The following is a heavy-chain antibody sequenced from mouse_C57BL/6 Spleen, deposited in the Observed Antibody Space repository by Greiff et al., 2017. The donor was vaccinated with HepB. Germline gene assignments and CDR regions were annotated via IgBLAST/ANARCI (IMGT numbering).Heavy chain of an antibody. J-gene: IGHJ3*01. V-gene: IGHV2-2*01. CDR3: ARVRLGREFAY. CDR2: IWSGGST. Sequence: VQLVESGPGLVQPSQSLSITCTVSGFSLTSYGVHWVRQSPGKGLEWLGVIWSGGSTDYNAAFISRLSISKDNSKSQVFFKMNSLQADDTAIYYCARVRLGREFAYWGQGTLVTVSA. CDR1: GFSLTSYG. D-gene: IGHD4-1*01.